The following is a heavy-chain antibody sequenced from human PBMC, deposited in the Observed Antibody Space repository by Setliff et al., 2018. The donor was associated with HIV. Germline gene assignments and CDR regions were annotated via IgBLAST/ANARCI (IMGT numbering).Heavy chain of an antibody. V-gene: IGHV4-34*01. CDR3: AGGPGTTSIDY. Sequence: SETLSLTCAVYGGSFSGYYWSWIRQPPGKGLEWIGEINHSGSTNYNMSLWRRVTISIDASRNQFYLELISVTAADTAGYYCAGGPGTTSIDYWAQGTLVTVSS. D-gene: IGHD1-26*01. CDR1: GGSFSGYY. J-gene: IGHJ4*02. CDR2: INHSGST.